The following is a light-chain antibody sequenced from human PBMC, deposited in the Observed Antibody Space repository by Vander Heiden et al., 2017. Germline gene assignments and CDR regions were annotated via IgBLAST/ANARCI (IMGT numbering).Light chain of an antibody. V-gene: IGLV3-25*03. CDR2: NDR. Sequence: SYELTQPPSVSVSPGHPARITCSGDALTKQYAYWYQQKPGQAPVLVLYNDRERHSGIPERFSGSSSGTTVTLTISGVQAEDEADYYCQSADSSGTIGVFGGGTKLTVL. J-gene: IGLJ2*01. CDR1: ALTKQY. CDR3: QSADSSGTIGV.